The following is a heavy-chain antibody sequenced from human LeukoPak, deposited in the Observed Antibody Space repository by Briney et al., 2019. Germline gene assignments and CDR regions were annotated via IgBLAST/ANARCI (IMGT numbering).Heavy chain of an antibody. J-gene: IGHJ4*02. V-gene: IGHV5-51*01. CDR3: ARSHSSSWAIFDY. D-gene: IGHD6-13*01. Sequence: GGSLKISCKASGYSFTTYWIAWVRQMPGKGLEWMGIIYPGDSDTRCSPPFQGQVTISADKSISTAYLQWSSLKASDTAMYYCARSHSSSWAIFDYWGQGTLVTVSS. CDR1: GYSFTTYW. CDR2: IYPGDSDT.